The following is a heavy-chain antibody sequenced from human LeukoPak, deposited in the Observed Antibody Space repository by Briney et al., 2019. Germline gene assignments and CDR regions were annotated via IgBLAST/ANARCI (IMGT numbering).Heavy chain of an antibody. CDR1: GYTFTTHY. J-gene: IGHJ4*02. V-gene: IGHV1-46*01. Sequence: ASVKVSCKASGYTFTTHYIHWVRLAPGQGLEWMGIINPRGGNTNYAQKFKGRVTMTRDTSTSTVYLELSSLRYEDKAGYYWGRGFFNIISGFWGQGTLVTVSS. CDR3: GRGFFNIISGF. D-gene: IGHD3-10*01. CDR2: INPRGGNT.